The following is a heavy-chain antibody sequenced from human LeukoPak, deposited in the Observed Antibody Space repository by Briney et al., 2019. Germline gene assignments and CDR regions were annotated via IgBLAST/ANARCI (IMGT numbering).Heavy chain of an antibody. V-gene: IGHV1-8*01. J-gene: IGHJ5*02. CDR1: GYTFTSYE. D-gene: IGHD2-21*02. Sequence: ASVKVSCKASGYTFTSYEINWVRQATGQGLEWMGWMNPNSGNTGYAQKFQGGVTMTRNTSISTAYMELSSLRSEDTAVYYCARTYCGGDCYSSRGWFDTWGQGTLVTVSS. CDR3: ARTYCGGDCYSSRGWFDT. CDR2: MNPNSGNT.